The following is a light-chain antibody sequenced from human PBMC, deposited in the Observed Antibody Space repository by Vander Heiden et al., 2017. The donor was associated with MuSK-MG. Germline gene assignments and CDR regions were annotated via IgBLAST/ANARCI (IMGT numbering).Light chain of an antibody. CDR1: ALPKKY. CDR3: YSTDSSGNHRRV. Sequence: SYELTQPPSVSVSPGHTARITCSGDALPKKYAYWYQQKSGQAPVLVIYEDSKRRSGIPERFSGSRSGTMATLTISGAQVEDEADDYCYSTDSSGNHRRVFGGGTKLTVL. CDR2: EDS. V-gene: IGLV3-10*01. J-gene: IGLJ3*02.